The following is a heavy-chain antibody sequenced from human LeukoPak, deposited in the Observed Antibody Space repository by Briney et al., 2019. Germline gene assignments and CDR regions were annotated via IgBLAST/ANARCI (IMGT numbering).Heavy chain of an antibody. CDR3: AKYTVGANFDY. CDR1: GFTFSTNA. J-gene: IGHJ4*02. D-gene: IGHD1-26*01. CDR2: ISGSGAST. Sequence: PGGSLRLSCLTSGFTFSTNAMSWVRQAPGKGLEWISGISGSGASTYYADSVKGRFTISRDNSKNTLYLQMNSLRAEDTAVYYCAKYTVGANFDYWGQGTLVTVSS. V-gene: IGHV3-23*01.